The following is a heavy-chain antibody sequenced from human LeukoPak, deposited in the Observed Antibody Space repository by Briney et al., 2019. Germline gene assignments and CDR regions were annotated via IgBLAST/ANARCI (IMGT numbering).Heavy chain of an antibody. Sequence: ASVMVSCKASGYTFTGYYMHWVRQAPGQGLEWMGWINPNSGGTNYAQKFQGWVTMTRDTSISTAYMELSRLRSDDTAVYYCARRTYYYDSSGYYHYYFDYWGQGTLVTVSS. V-gene: IGHV1-2*04. D-gene: IGHD3-22*01. J-gene: IGHJ4*02. CDR1: GYTFTGYY. CDR2: INPNSGGT. CDR3: ARRTYYYDSSGYYHYYFDY.